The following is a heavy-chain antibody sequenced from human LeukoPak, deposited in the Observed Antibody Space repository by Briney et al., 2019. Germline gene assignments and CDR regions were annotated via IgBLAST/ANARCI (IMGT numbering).Heavy chain of an antibody. Sequence: SETLSLTFSVSGDSISSSSYYWGWIRQPPGKGLEWIGSIYYRGSTYYNPSLKSRVTMSVDTSKNQFSLKLSSVTAADTAVYYCARLGVVAYDAFDIWGQGTMVTVSS. CDR2: IYYRGST. V-gene: IGHV4-39*01. CDR3: ARLGVVAYDAFDI. J-gene: IGHJ3*02. D-gene: IGHD3-3*02. CDR1: GDSISSSSYY.